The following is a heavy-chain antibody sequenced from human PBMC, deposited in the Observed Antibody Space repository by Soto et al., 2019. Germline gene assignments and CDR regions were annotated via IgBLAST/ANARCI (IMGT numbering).Heavy chain of an antibody. J-gene: IGHJ3*02. Sequence: SETLSLTCTVSGGSIFSHLWSWIRQPPGKGLEWIGYVSHSGSTTHNPSLKSRVTISLDTSQNQVSLQLRSVTAADTAVYYCAREGPLSGDAFDIWGRGTKVTVS. CDR1: GGSIFSHL. CDR2: VSHSGST. D-gene: IGHD3-16*01. V-gene: IGHV4-59*11. CDR3: AREGPLSGDAFDI.